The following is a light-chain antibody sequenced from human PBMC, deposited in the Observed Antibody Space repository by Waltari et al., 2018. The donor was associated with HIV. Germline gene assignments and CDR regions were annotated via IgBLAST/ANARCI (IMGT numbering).Light chain of an antibody. CDR1: VLPRRY. CDR2: NQH. J-gene: IGLJ3*02. CDR3: QSTDSVGLHVM. Sequence: SYELTQPPSVAVYPGQTAVITCSGDVLPRRYSYWYQQKPGRAPAMLIYNQHQRPSGIPERFSGSISGTTVTLTITGVQAVDEADYYCQSTDSVGLHVMFGGGTKLTVL. V-gene: IGLV3-25*03.